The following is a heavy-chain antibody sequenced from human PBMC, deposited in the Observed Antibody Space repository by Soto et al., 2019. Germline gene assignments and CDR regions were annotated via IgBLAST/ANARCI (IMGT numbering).Heavy chain of an antibody. CDR3: PRGPRNWGVDY. V-gene: IGHV1-8*01. CDR2: MNPNNGNT. D-gene: IGHD7-27*01. CDR1: AYSFSSYD. Sequence: GASVKVTCKAGAYSFSSYDINCVRHATVQDFEWMGWMNPNNGNTAYAQKFQGRVTMTRDTSKSTAFMELSSLTSQDTALYYCPRGPRNWGVDYWG. J-gene: IGHJ4*01.